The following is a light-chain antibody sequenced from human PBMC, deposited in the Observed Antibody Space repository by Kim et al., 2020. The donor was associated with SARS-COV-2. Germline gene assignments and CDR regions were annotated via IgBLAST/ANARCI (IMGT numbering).Light chain of an antibody. Sequence: VSPGQTARITCSGDKLGNKYACWYQQKPGQSPVLVIYHDTKRPSGIPERFSGSNSGNTATLTISVTQAMDEADYYCQTWDRGNDVVFGGGTQLTVL. CDR1: KLGNKY. J-gene: IGLJ2*01. V-gene: IGLV3-1*01. CDR3: QTWDRGNDVV. CDR2: HDT.